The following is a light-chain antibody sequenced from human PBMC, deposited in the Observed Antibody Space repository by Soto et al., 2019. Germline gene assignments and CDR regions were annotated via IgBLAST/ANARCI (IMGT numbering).Light chain of an antibody. CDR3: QQEKKCPQA. J-gene: IGKJ1*01. V-gene: IGKV3-15*01. Sequence: WPGHVPLSPGERGTLSCRVSQSVSSSYLAWYQQTPGQAPRLLIYGASTRATGIPVRFSGSASGTEFTLTISILQSEDFTVYYCQQEKKCPQAFSQGTKVDIK. CDR1: QSVSSSY. CDR2: GAS.